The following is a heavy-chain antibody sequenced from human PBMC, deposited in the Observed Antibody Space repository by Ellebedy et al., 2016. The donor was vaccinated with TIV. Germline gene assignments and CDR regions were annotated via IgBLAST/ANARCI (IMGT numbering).Heavy chain of an antibody. CDR1: GYTFTSYY. CDR3: ARLPCGSTSCGGEAFDI. J-gene: IGHJ3*02. D-gene: IGHD2-2*01. CDR2: INPSGGST. V-gene: IGHV1-46*01. Sequence: ASVKVSCXASGYTFTSYYMHWVRQAPGQGLEWMGIINPSGGSTIYAQRFQGRVTMTRDTSTSTAYMELRSLRSDDTAVYYCARLPCGSTSCGGEAFDIWGRGTMVTVSS.